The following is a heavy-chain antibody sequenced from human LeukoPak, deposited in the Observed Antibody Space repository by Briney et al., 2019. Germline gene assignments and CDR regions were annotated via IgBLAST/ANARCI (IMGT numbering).Heavy chain of an antibody. CDR2: LYYSGNT. CDR3: ARYYYGSGSYIWFDP. CDR1: GGSLSSSSFY. Sequence: SETLSLTCSVSGGSLSSSSFYWRWIRQPPGKGLEWIGSLYYSGNTYYNPSLKSRVTISVDTSKSQFPLKLSSVTATDTAVYYCARYYYGSGSYIWFDPWGQGTLVTVSS. J-gene: IGHJ5*02. D-gene: IGHD3-10*01. V-gene: IGHV4-39*01.